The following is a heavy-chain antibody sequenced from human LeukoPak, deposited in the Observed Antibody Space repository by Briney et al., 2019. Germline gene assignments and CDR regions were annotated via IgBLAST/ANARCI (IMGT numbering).Heavy chain of an antibody. CDR1: GYTFTSYG. CDR3: ARDPGIAVAGSTDAFDI. CDR2: ISAYNGNT. D-gene: IGHD6-19*01. V-gene: IGHV1-18*01. J-gene: IGHJ3*02. Sequence: ASVKVSCKASGYTFTSYGISWVRQAPGQGLEWMGWISAYNGNTNYAQKLQGRVTMTTDTSTSTAYMELRSLRSDDTAVYYCARDPGIAVAGSTDAFDIWGQGTMVTVSS.